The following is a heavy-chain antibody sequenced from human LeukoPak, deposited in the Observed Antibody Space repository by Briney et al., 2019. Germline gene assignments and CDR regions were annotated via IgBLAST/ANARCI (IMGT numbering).Heavy chain of an antibody. CDR3: ARGNFRTMVRAQRPGIYYFDY. CDR1: GGSFSGYY. D-gene: IGHD3-10*01. CDR2: INHSGST. V-gene: IGHV4-34*01. Sequence: KSSETLSLTCAVYGGSFSGYYWSWIRQPPGKGLEWIGEINHSGSTNYNPSLKSRVTISVDTSKNQFSLKLSSVTAADTAVYYCARGNFRTMVRAQRPGIYYFDYWGQGTLVTVSS. J-gene: IGHJ4*02.